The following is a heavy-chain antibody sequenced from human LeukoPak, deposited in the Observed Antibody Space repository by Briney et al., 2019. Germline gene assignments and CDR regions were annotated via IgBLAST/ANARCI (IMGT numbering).Heavy chain of an antibody. V-gene: IGHV3-11*01. CDR2: ISSSGSTI. D-gene: IGHD3-10*01. CDR3: VRGPRHNGVGSYYTGLDC. CDR1: GFTFSDYY. J-gene: IGHJ4*02. Sequence: PGGSLRLSCAASGFTFSDYYMSWIRQAPGKGLEWVSYISSSGSTIYYADSVKGRVTISRYNAKNSLFLQMNTPRAQATTVVYCVRGPRHNGVGSYYTGLDCRGGGTLVADSS.